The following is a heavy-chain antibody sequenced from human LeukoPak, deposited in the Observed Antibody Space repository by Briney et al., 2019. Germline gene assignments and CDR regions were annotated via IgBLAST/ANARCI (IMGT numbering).Heavy chain of an antibody. V-gene: IGHV4-34*01. D-gene: IGHD2-15*01. Sequence: TETLSLTCAVYGGSFSGYYWSWIRQPPGKGLEWIGEINHSGSTNYNPSLKSRVTISVDTSKNQFSLKMSSVTAADPAVYYCARQDLSWYYFDYWGQGTLVTVSS. CDR3: ARQDLSWYYFDY. J-gene: IGHJ4*02. CDR1: GGSFSGYY. CDR2: INHSGST.